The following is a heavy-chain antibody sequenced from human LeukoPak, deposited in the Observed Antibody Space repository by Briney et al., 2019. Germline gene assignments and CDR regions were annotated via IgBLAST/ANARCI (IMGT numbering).Heavy chain of an antibody. CDR3: ARYSGYDDAFDI. CDR2: INSDGSST. V-gene: IGHV3-74*01. Sequence: GGSLRLSCAASGFTFSSYWMHWVRQAPGKGLVWVSRINSDGSSTSYADSVKGRFTISRDNAKNSLYLQMNSLRAEDTAVYYCARYSGYDDAFDIWGQGTMVTVSS. J-gene: IGHJ3*02. CDR1: GFTFSSYW. D-gene: IGHD5-12*01.